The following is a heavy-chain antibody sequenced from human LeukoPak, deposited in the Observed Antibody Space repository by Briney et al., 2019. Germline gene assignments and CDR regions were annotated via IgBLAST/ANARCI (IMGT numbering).Heavy chain of an antibody. D-gene: IGHD3-10*01. CDR1: GGSFSGYY. CDR3: ARGAYYYGSGSSVSSGMDV. CDR2: INHSGST. J-gene: IGHJ6*04. V-gene: IGHV4-34*01. Sequence: SETLSLTCAVYGGSFSGYYWSWIRQPPGKGLEWIGEINHSGSTNYNPSLKSRVTISVDTSKNQFSLKLSSVTAAGTAVYYCARGAYYYGSGSSVSSGMDVWGKGTTVTVSS.